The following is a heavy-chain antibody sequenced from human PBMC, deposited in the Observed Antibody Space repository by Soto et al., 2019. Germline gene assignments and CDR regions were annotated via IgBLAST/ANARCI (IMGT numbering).Heavy chain of an antibody. CDR1: GCSVSDNY. CDR3: AVVPAANGHYGMDV. J-gene: IGHJ6*02. CDR2: IYSGGST. D-gene: IGHD2-2*01. Sequence: GGSLRVSCAASGCSVSDNYMTWVRQAPGKGLEWVSVIYSGGSTYYADSVKGRFTISRDNAKNSLYLQMNSLRAEDTAVYYCAVVPAANGHYGMDVWGQGTTVTVSS. V-gene: IGHV3-53*01.